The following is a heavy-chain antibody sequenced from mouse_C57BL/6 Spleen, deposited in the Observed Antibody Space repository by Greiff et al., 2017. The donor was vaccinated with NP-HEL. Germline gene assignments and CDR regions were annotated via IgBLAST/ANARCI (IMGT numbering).Heavy chain of an antibody. J-gene: IGHJ2*01. D-gene: IGHD2-5*01. Sequence: DVKLVESGGGLVKPGGSLKLSCAASGFTFSSYAMSWVRQTPEKRLEWVATISDGGSYTYYPDNVKGRFTISRDNAKNNLYLQMSHLKSEDTAMYYCARENSNYLDYWGQGTTLTVSS. V-gene: IGHV5-4*01. CDR2: ISDGGSYT. CDR3: ARENSNYLDY. CDR1: GFTFSSYA.